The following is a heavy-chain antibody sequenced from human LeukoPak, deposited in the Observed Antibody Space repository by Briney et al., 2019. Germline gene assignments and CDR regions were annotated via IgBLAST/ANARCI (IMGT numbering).Heavy chain of an antibody. J-gene: IGHJ3*02. D-gene: IGHD3-10*01. CDR1: GFTFSSYE. V-gene: IGHV3-23*01. CDR2: NTRT. CDR3: VKEHVDRAFTRSFEI. Sequence: GGSLRLSCAASGFTFSSYEMNWVRQAPGKGLEWVSANTRTYYADAVKGRFTISRDNSKNTVFLQMNSLRAEDTAVYYCVKEHVDRAFTRSFEIWGQGTVVTVSS.